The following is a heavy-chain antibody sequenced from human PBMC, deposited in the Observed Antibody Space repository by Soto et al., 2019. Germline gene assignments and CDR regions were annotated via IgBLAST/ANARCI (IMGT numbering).Heavy chain of an antibody. CDR1: GYAFSTYG. Sequence: QVQLVQSATEVKKSGASVKVSCKSSGYAFSTYGISWVRQAPGQGLEWMAWISAYNGDSNYAQHLQDRVTLTTDTSTSTAYMELRSLRSDDTAVYFCARSSGTSYIWFDPWGQGTLVIVSP. V-gene: IGHV1-18*01. CDR2: ISAYNGDS. CDR3: ARSSGTSYIWFDP. D-gene: IGHD1-26*01. J-gene: IGHJ5*02.